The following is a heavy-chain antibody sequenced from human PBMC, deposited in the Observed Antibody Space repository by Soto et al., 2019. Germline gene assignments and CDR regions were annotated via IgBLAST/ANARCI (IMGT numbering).Heavy chain of an antibody. Sequence: QLQLQASGPGLVKPAETLSLSCTVSGDSISTSSYSWGWIRRPPGKRLEWIGSIYYSGSTYYNPSLKSRVTMSVDTSKSRYSLNLSSVTAADTAVYYCARHQHLVAADTNRWFDAWGPGTLVTVSS. V-gene: IGHV4-39*01. CDR1: GDSISTSSYS. CDR3: ARHQHLVAADTNRWFDA. CDR2: IYYSGST. J-gene: IGHJ5*01. D-gene: IGHD6-25*01.